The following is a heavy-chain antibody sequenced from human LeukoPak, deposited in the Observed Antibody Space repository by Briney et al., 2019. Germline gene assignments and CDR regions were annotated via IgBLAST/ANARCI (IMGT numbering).Heavy chain of an antibody. Sequence: KPSETLSLTCTVSGGSISSGSTYWDWIRQPPGKGLEWIGYIYYSGSTNYNPSLKSRVTTSVDTSKNQFSLKLSSVTAADTAVYYCARDTGTVVDYWGQGTLVTVSS. CDR2: IYYSGST. V-gene: IGHV4-61*01. CDR3: ARDTGTVVDY. D-gene: IGHD4-23*01. J-gene: IGHJ4*02. CDR1: GGSISSGSTY.